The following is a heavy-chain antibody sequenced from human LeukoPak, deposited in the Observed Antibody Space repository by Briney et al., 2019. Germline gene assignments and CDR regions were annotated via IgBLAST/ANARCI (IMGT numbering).Heavy chain of an antibody. CDR2: IYYSGST. D-gene: IGHD5-24*01. CDR1: GGSISSYY. J-gene: IGHJ5*02. CDR3: AGDPFVEMATARPP. Sequence: SETLSLTCTVSGGSISSYYWSWIRHPPGKGREWLGYIYYSGSTNYNPSLKSRVTISVDTSKNQFSLKLSSVTAADTAVYYCAGDPFVEMATARPPWGQGTLVTVSS. V-gene: IGHV4-59*08.